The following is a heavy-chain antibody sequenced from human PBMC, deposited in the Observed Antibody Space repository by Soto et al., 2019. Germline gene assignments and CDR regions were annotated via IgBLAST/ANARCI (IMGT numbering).Heavy chain of an antibody. V-gene: IGHV1-69*01. CDR3: ARRNYYDSSGYYHYYGMDV. CDR2: IIPIFGTA. Sequence: QVQLVQSGAEVKKPGSSVKVSCKASGGTFSSYAISWVRQAPGQGLEWMGGIIPIFGTANYAQRFQGRVTITADESTSTAYMELSSLRSEDTAVYYCARRNYYDSSGYYHYYGMDVWGQGTTVTVSS. D-gene: IGHD3-22*01. J-gene: IGHJ6*02. CDR1: GGTFSSYA.